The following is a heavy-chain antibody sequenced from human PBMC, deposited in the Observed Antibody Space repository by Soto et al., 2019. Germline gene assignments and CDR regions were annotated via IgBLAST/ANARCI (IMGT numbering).Heavy chain of an antibody. Sequence: GGSLRLSCAASGFTFSSYAMSWVRQAPGKGLEWVSAISGSGGSTYYADSVKGRFTISRDNSKNTLYLQMNSLRAEDTAVYYCAKGLTYYDFWSAKDYYYYYMDVWGKGTTVTVSS. CDR2: ISGSGGST. V-gene: IGHV3-23*01. CDR3: AKGLTYYDFWSAKDYYYYYMDV. CDR1: GFTFSSYA. D-gene: IGHD3-3*01. J-gene: IGHJ6*03.